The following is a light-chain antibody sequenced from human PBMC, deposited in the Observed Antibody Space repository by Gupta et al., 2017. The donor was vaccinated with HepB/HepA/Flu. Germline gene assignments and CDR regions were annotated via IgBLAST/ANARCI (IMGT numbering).Light chain of an antibody. CDR1: QSVTTF. CDR2: AAS. J-gene: IGKJ3*01. Sequence: GDPVTISCRTSQSVTTFLNWYQQSPGKAPKLLISAASTLQSGVPSRFSGSGSGTYFTLTSTRLQTEDFATYYGQHSYGTWTFGPGTKVDLK. CDR3: QHSYGTWT. V-gene: IGKV1-39*01.